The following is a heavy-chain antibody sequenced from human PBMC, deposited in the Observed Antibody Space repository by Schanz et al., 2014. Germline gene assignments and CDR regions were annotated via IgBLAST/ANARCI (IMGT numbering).Heavy chain of an antibody. V-gene: IGHV3-66*01. CDR1: GFTVSSDH. J-gene: IGHJ6*02. CDR2: IYASGAT. D-gene: IGHD3-9*01. Sequence: EVQLVESGGGFVQPGGSLGLSCVVSGFTVSSDHMSWVRQAPGKGLEWVSTIYASGATYYADSVKGRFTISRDNSKNTLYLQMNSLRAEDTALYYCARDSGPYYDKSMDVWGQGTTVAVSS. CDR3: ARDSGPYYDKSMDV.